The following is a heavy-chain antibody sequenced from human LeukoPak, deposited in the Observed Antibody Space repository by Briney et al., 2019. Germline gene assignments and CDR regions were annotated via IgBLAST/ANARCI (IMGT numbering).Heavy chain of an antibody. D-gene: IGHD4-11*01. CDR2: ISSSGSTI. Sequence: GGSLRLSCAASGFTFNSYEMNWVRQAPGKGLEWVSYISSSGSTIYYADSVKGRFTTSRDNAKNSLYVQMNSLRAEDTAVYYCARCYSNYIDYYYMDVWGKGTTVTVSS. CDR3: ARCYSNYIDYYYMDV. CDR1: GFTFNSYE. V-gene: IGHV3-48*03. J-gene: IGHJ6*03.